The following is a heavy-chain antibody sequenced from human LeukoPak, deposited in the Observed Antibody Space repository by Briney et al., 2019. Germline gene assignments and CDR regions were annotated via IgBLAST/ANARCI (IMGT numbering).Heavy chain of an antibody. CDR2: IFRDDST. V-gene: IGHV3-53*01. CDR3: ARVGDYDSSGYYYLDY. J-gene: IGHJ4*02. Sequence: PGGSLRLSCAASGFTVSNNYMMWVRQAPGKGLEWVSAIFRDDSTYYADSVKGRLTISRDNSKNSLYLQMNSLRAEDTAVYYCARVGDYDSSGYYYLDYWGQGTLVTVSS. CDR1: GFTVSNNY. D-gene: IGHD3-22*01.